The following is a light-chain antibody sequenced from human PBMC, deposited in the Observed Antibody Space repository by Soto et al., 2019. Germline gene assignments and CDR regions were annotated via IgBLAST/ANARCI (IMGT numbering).Light chain of an antibody. CDR2: GAS. V-gene: IGKV3-11*01. CDR3: QQHFNGPIT. Sequence: EIVLTQSPGPLSLSPGERATLSCRASQSISSFLAWYQQKPGQAPRLLIYGASNRATGIPARFSGSGSGTDFTLTISSLEPEDVAVYYCQQHFNGPITFGQGTRLEIK. CDR1: QSISSF. J-gene: IGKJ5*01.